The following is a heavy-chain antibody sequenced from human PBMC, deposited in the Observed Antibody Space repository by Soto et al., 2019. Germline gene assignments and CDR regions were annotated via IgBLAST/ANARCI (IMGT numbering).Heavy chain of an antibody. CDR2: RSYDGSNK. CDR1: GFTFSSYG. D-gene: IGHD2-2*01. Sequence: QVQLVESGGGVVQPGRSVRLSCAASGFTFSSYGMHWVRQARGKGLEWVAVRSYDGSNKYYADSVKGRFTISRDNSKNTLYLQMNSLRAEDTAVYYCAKDLLSPEVPAAMPYYYYGMDVWGQGTTVTVSS. CDR3: AKDLLSPEVPAAMPYYYYGMDV. V-gene: IGHV3-30*18. J-gene: IGHJ6*02.